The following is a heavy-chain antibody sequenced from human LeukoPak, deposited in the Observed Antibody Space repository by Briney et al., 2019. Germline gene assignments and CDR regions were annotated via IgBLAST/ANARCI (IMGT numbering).Heavy chain of an antibody. Sequence: SETLSLTCTVSGGSISSGDYYWRWIRQPPGKGLEWIGYIYYSGSTYYNPSLKSRVTISVDTSKNQFSLKLSSVTAADTAVYYCAREGRAVRGVFDYWGQGTLVTVSS. CDR3: AREGRAVRGVFDY. J-gene: IGHJ4*02. D-gene: IGHD3-10*01. V-gene: IGHV4-30-4*01. CDR2: IYYSGST. CDR1: GGSISSGDYY.